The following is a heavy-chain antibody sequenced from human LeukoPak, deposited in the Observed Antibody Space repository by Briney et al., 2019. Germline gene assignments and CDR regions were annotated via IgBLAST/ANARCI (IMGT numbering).Heavy chain of an antibody. CDR3: AREDSSSSMDV. D-gene: IGHD6-6*01. J-gene: IGHJ6*04. Sequence: PSETLSLTCTVSGGSISSYYWSWIRQPPGKGLEWIGYIYYSGSTNYNPSLKSRVTISVDTSKNQFSLKLSSVTAADTAVYYCAREDSSSSMDVWGKGTTVTVSS. CDR2: IYYSGST. CDR1: GGSISSYY. V-gene: IGHV4-59*12.